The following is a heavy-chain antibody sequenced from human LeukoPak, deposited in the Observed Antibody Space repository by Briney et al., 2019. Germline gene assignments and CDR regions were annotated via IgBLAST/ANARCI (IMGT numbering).Heavy chain of an antibody. D-gene: IGHD1-26*01. CDR3: TKDISVGATPSYFDY. V-gene: IGHV3-9*01. CDR2: VTWNSDNI. J-gene: IGHJ4*02. CDR1: GFTFDDYA. Sequence: GRSLTLSCAASGFTFDDYAMHWVRQAPAKGLEWFSGVTWNSDNIGYADSVMGRFTISRDNAKNSLYLQMNNLRAEDTALYYCTKDISVGATPSYFDYWGKGTLVTVSS.